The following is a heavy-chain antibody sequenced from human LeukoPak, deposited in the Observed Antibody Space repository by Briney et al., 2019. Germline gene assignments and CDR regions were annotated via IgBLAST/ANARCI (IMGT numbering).Heavy chain of an antibody. Sequence: EASVEVSFKASGYTYTGYYMHWVRQAPGQGLEGMGWINPNSGGTNYAQKFQGRVTMTRDTSISTAYMELSRLRSDDTAVYYCARDGEPPATWFDPWGQGTLVTVSS. D-gene: IGHD1-14*01. V-gene: IGHV1-2*02. J-gene: IGHJ5*02. CDR3: ARDGEPPATWFDP. CDR2: INPNSGGT. CDR1: GYTYTGYY.